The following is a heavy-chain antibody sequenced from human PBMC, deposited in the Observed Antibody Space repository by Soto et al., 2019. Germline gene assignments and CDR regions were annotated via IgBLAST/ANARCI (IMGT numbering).Heavy chain of an antibody. J-gene: IGHJ5*02. CDR3: ARGLEDIVVVSRSYWFDP. D-gene: IGHD2-15*01. CDR1: GGSISSGDYY. V-gene: IGHV4-30-4*01. Sequence: QVQLQESGPELVKPSQTLSLTCTVSGGSISSGDYYWSWIRQPPGKGLEWIGYIYYSGSTYYNPSLKSRVTISVYTSKNQFSLKLSSVTAADTAVYYCARGLEDIVVVSRSYWFDPWGQGTLVTVSS. CDR2: IYYSGST.